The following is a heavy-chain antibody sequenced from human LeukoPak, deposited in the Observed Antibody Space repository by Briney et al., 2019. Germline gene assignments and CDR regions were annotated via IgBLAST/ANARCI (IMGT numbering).Heavy chain of an antibody. J-gene: IGHJ4*02. D-gene: IGHD5-12*01. Sequence: GGFLRLSCAASGFTFSSYWMKWVRQAPGKGLEWVANIKEDGSEKYYVDSVKGRFSISRDNAKNSLYLQMNSLRAEDTAVYYCARDRGYVIFDYWGQGTLVTVSS. V-gene: IGHV3-7*03. CDR2: IKEDGSEK. CDR1: GFTFSSYW. CDR3: ARDRGYVIFDY.